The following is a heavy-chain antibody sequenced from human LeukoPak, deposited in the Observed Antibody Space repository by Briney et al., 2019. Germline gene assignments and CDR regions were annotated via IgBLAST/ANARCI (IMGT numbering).Heavy chain of an antibody. CDR1: GYTFTSYD. V-gene: IGHV1-8*01. CDR2: MNPNSGNT. J-gene: IGHJ4*02. CDR3: ARGSGPSSSWYLKNDY. Sequence: ASVKVSCKASGYTFTSYDINWVRQATGQGLEWMGWMNPNSGNTGYAQKFQGRVTMTRNTSISTAYMELSRLRSDDTAVYYCARGSGPSSSWYLKNDYWGQGTLVTVSS. D-gene: IGHD6-13*01.